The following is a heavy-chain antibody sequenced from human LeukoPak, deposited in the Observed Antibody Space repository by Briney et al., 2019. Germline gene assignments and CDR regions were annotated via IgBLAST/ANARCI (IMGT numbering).Heavy chain of an antibody. D-gene: IGHD3-22*01. CDR1: GFTLSSYN. CDR3: ARDGLQAYYDSSGFFDY. Sequence: PGGSLRLSCAASGFTLSSYNMNWVRQAPGKGLEWVSSISGSSSFISYADSTQGRFTISRDNARNSLYLQMNSLRAEDTAVYYCARDGLQAYYDSSGFFDYWGQGTLVTVSS. V-gene: IGHV3-21*01. CDR2: ISGSSSFI. J-gene: IGHJ4*02.